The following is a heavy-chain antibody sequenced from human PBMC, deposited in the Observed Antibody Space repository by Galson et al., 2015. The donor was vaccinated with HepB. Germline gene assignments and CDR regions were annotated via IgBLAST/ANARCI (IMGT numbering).Heavy chain of an antibody. CDR1: GGSISSYY. CDR3: ASSSGWYWSYFDN. J-gene: IGHJ4*02. V-gene: IGHV4-59*01. D-gene: IGHD6-19*01. CDR2: SFYSGST. Sequence: TLSLTCTVSGGSISSYYWSWIRQPPGKGLEWIGYSFYSGSTKYNPSLKSRVTISVDTSKNQFSLKVSSVSAADTAVYYCASSSGWYWSYFDNWGQGTLVTVSS.